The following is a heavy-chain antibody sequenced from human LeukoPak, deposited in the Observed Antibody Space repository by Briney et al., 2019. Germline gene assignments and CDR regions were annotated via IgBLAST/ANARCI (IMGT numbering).Heavy chain of an antibody. D-gene: IGHD2-8*01. CDR2: ISGSGGST. Sequence: GGSLRLSCAASGFTFSSYAMSWVRQAPGEGLEWVSAISGSGGSTYYADSVKGRFTISRDNSKNTLYLQMNSLRAEDTAVYYCAKEEEGVSLNYYYYYMDVWGKGTTVTVSS. J-gene: IGHJ6*03. CDR1: GFTFSSYA. CDR3: AKEEEGVSLNYYYYYMDV. V-gene: IGHV3-23*01.